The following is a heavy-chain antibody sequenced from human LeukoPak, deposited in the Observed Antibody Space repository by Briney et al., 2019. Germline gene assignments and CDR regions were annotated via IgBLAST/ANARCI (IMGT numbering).Heavy chain of an antibody. CDR3: ARESYRITMVRGVIGY. CDR1: GKTLTANY. D-gene: IGHD3-10*01. Sequence: ASVKVSSKVLGKTLTANYRHGGRQAPEQGLEWMGGINPNSGGTNYAQKFQGRVTMTRDTSISTAYMELSRLRSDDTAVYYCARESYRITMVRGVIGYWGQGTLVTVSS. V-gene: IGHV1-2*02. CDR2: INPNSGGT. J-gene: IGHJ4*02.